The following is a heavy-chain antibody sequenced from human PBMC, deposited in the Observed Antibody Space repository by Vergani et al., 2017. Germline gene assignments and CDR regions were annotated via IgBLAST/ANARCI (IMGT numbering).Heavy chain of an antibody. D-gene: IGHD6-13*01. CDR3: ARVGLGIAAAGTKSGYWYFDL. Sequence: EVQLVESGGGLVQPGGSLSLSCAASGFPFSSYWMSWVRQAPGRGLEWLANIKQDGSEKYYVDSVKGRFTISRDNAKNSLYLQMNSLRAEDTAVYYCARVGLGIAAAGTKSGYWYFDLWGRGTLVTVSS. V-gene: IGHV3-7*01. J-gene: IGHJ2*01. CDR2: IKQDGSEK. CDR1: GFPFSSYW.